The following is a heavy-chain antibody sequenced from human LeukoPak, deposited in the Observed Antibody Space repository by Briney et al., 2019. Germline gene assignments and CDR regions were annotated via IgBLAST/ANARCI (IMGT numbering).Heavy chain of an antibody. J-gene: IGHJ4*02. V-gene: IGHV4-30-2*01. CDR1: GGSISSGGYY. CDR2: IYHSGST. D-gene: IGHD1-7*01. Sequence: SQTLSLTCTVSGGSISSGGYYWSWIRQPPGKGLEWIGYIYHSGSTYYNPSLKSRVTISVDRSKNQFSLKLSSVTAADTAVYYCARVAPITGTKDYWGQGTLVTVSS. CDR3: ARVAPITGTKDY.